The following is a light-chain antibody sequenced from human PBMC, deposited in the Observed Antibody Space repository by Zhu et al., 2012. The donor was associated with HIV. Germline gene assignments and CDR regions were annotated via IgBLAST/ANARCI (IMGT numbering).Light chain of an antibody. CDR1: QSISHNF. J-gene: IGKJ1*01. V-gene: IGKV3-20*01. CDR3: LQHDTFPST. Sequence: EIVLTQSPGTLSLSPGERATLSCRASQSISHNFFAWYQQKPGQAPRLLIYLTSNRAMGIPDFTLTVNRLEPEDSAVYYCLQHDTFPSTFGQGTKVEIK. CDR2: LTS.